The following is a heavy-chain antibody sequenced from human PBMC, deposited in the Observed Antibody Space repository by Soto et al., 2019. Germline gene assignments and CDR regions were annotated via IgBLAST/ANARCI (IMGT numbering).Heavy chain of an antibody. CDR2: IYYSGST. J-gene: IGHJ6*02. V-gene: IGHV4-39*02. CDR1: GGSISSSSYY. D-gene: IGHD4-4*01. Sequence: SETLSLTCTVSGGSISSSSYYWGWIRQPPGKGLEWIGSIYYSGSTYYNPSLKSRVTISVDTSKNQFSLKLSSVTAADTAVYYCARDVGTTVTTLYGMDVWGQGTTVTVSS. CDR3: ARDVGTTVTTLYGMDV.